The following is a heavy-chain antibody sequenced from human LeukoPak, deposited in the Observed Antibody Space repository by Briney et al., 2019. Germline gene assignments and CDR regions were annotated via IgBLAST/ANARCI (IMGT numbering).Heavy chain of an antibody. D-gene: IGHD1-26*01. J-gene: IGHJ5*02. CDR3: ARESHEGATRAYNWFDP. CDR1: GFTFNTFA. CDR2: ISYDGDKQ. Sequence: GGSLRLSCAATGFTFNTFAMHWVRQAPGKGLEWLGLISYDGDKQIYPASVKGRFSFSRDNSNNTLYLQMNNLRPEDTALYYCARESHEGATRAYNWFDPWGQGTLVTVSS. V-gene: IGHV3-30-3*01.